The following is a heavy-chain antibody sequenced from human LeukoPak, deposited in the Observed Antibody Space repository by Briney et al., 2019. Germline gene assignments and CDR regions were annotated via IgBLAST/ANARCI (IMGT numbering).Heavy chain of an antibody. J-gene: IGHJ6*02. V-gene: IGHV3-23*01. CDR3: AKDPPIYYGMDV. CDR2: ISGSGGST. Sequence: GGSLRLSCAASGFTFSSSAMHWVRQAPGKGLEWVSAISGSGGSTYYADSVKGRFTISRDNSKNTLYLQMNSLRAEDTAVYYCAKDPPIYYGMDVWGQGTTVTVSS. CDR1: GFTFSSSA.